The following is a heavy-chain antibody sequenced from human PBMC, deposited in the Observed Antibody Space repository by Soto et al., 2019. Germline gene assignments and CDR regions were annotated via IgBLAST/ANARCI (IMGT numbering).Heavy chain of an antibody. J-gene: IGHJ6*02. Sequence: GESLKISCKGSGYSFTSYWIDWVRQMPGKGLEWMGIIYPGDSDTRYSPSLQGQVTISADKSISTAYLQWSSLKASDTAMYYCARWVGATTHYYYGMDVWGQGTTVTVSS. CDR3: ARWVGATTHYYYGMDV. D-gene: IGHD1-26*01. CDR1: GYSFTSYW. V-gene: IGHV5-51*01. CDR2: IYPGDSDT.